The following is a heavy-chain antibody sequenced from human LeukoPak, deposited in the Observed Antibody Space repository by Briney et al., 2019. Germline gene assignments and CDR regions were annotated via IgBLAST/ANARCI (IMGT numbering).Heavy chain of an antibody. CDR1: GGSFNGYY. CDR3: ARASLEPYFSSSEGYYYAMDV. J-gene: IGHJ6*02. D-gene: IGHD6-6*01. V-gene: IGHV4-34*01. Sequence: SETLPLTCAVYGGSFNGYYWSWIRQPPGKGLEWLGEINHSGSTNYNASLKSRVTISVDTSKKQFSLILSSVTAADTAVYYCARASLEPYFSSSEGYYYAMDVWGQGTTVTVSS. CDR2: INHSGST.